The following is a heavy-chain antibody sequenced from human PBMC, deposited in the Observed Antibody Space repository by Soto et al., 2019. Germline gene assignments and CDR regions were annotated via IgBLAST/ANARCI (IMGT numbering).Heavy chain of an antibody. Sequence: GGSLRLSCAASGFTFDDYAMHWVRQAPGKGLEWVSGISWNSGSIGYADSVKGRFTISRDNAKNSLYLQMNSLRAEDTALYYCAKGTYGSGSFFDYWGQGTLVTVSS. J-gene: IGHJ4*02. V-gene: IGHV3-9*01. CDR1: GFTFDDYA. D-gene: IGHD3-10*01. CDR2: ISWNSGSI. CDR3: AKGTYGSGSFFDY.